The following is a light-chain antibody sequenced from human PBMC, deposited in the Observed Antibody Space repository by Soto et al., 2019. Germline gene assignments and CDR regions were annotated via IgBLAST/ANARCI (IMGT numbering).Light chain of an antibody. V-gene: IGKV3-15*01. CDR2: SAS. CDR3: QQYNKWPLT. CDR1: QSVNNN. J-gene: IGKJ3*01. Sequence: EIVMTQSPVTLSVSAGERATLACTSSQSVNNNVAWYQQKPGHTPRLLIYSASIWATSTPARFSRSGSGSDFTRTISSLQSEDFAVYYYQQYNKWPLTFGHGTKVDIK.